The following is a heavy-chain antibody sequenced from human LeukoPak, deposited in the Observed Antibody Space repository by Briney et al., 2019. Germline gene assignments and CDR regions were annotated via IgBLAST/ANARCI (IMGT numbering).Heavy chain of an antibody. CDR3: ARARGTTVTTVDY. CDR1: GGSFRGYY. Sequence: SETLSLTCAVYGGSFRGYYWSWIRQPPGKGLEWIGEINHSGSTNYNPSLKSRVTISVDTSKNQFSLKLSSVTAADTAVYYCARARGTTVTTVDYWGQGTLVTVSS. J-gene: IGHJ4*02. D-gene: IGHD4-17*01. V-gene: IGHV4-34*01. CDR2: INHSGST.